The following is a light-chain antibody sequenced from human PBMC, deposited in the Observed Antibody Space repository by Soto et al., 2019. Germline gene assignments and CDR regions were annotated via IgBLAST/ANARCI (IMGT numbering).Light chain of an antibody. V-gene: IGKV3-11*01. CDR3: HQRYIWPPLT. J-gene: IGKJ4*01. CDR2: DTS. CDR1: QSVENY. Sequence: EIVLTQSPATLYWSTGERATLSCRASQSVENYLAWFQQKRGQAPRLLIYDTSNRAAGIPDRFSGSGSGTDFTLTISSLEPEDFAVYYCHQRYIWPPLTFGGGTKVEIK.